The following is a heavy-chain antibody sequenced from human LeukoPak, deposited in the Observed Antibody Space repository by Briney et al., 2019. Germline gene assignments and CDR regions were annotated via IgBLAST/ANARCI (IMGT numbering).Heavy chain of an antibody. J-gene: IGHJ4*02. CDR2: ISSSADIV. D-gene: IGHD6-13*01. Sequence: GGSLRHTCAASGFIFSEYYMSWVRQAPGKGLEWISDISSSADIVAYADSVKGRFTISRDNAKDSLFLQMSSLRADDTAVYYCAREIAAGTFGHWGQGVPVTVSS. CDR3: AREIAAGTFGH. V-gene: IGHV3-11*01. CDR1: GFIFSEYY.